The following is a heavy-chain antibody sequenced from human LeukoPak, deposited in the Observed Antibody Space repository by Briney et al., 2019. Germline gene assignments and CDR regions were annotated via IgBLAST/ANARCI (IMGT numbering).Heavy chain of an antibody. V-gene: IGHV3-21*01. J-gene: IGHJ4*02. CDR2: ISSSSSYI. Sequence: GGSLRLSCAASGFTFSSYSMNWVRQAPGKGLEWVSSISSSSSYIYYADSVKGRFTISRDNAKNSLYLQMNSLRDEDTAVYYCARDLRRVGATKELDYWGQGTLVTVSS. CDR1: GFTFSSYS. CDR3: ARDLRRVGATKELDY. D-gene: IGHD1-26*01.